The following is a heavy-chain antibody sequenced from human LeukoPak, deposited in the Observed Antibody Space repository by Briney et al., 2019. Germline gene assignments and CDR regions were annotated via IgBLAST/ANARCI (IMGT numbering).Heavy chain of an antibody. V-gene: IGHV1-18*04. Sequence: ASVKVSCKASGYTFTSYYMHWVRQAPGQGLEWMGWISAYNGNTNYAQKLQGRVTMTTDTSTSTAYMELRSLRSDDTAVYYCARAEGYSGYDYSYFDYWGQGTLVTVSS. J-gene: IGHJ4*02. D-gene: IGHD5-12*01. CDR2: ISAYNGNT. CDR3: ARAEGYSGYDYSYFDY. CDR1: GYTFTSYY.